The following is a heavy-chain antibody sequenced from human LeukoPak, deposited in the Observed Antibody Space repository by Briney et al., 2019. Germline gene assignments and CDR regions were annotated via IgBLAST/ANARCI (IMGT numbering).Heavy chain of an antibody. Sequence: SETLCLTCAVYGGSFSGYYWSWIRQPPGKGLEWIGEINHSGSTNYNPSLKSRVTISVDTSKNQFSLKLSSVTAADTAVYYCARGTPPPYYSDYWGQGTLVTVSS. V-gene: IGHV4-34*01. D-gene: IGHD4-23*01. CDR1: GGSFSGYY. CDR3: ARGTPPPYYSDY. J-gene: IGHJ4*02. CDR2: INHSGST.